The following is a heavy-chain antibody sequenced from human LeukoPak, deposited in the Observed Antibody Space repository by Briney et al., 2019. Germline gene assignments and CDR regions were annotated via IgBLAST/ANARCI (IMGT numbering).Heavy chain of an antibody. CDR2: INHSGST. Sequence: SETLSLTCAVYGGSFSGYYWSWIRQPPGKGLEWIGEINHSGSTNYNPSLKSRVTISVDTSKNQFSLKLSAVTAADTAVYYCATDSGSYRSFDYWGQGTLVTVSS. V-gene: IGHV4-34*01. CDR1: GGSFSGYY. J-gene: IGHJ4*02. CDR3: ATDSGSYRSFDY. D-gene: IGHD1-26*01.